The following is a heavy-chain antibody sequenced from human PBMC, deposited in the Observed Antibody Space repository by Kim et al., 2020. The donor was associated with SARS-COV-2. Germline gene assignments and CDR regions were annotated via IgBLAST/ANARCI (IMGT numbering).Heavy chain of an antibody. V-gene: IGHV3-30*04. CDR3: ARPPAGILTDLIQQDAFDI. CDR1: GFTFSSYA. D-gene: IGHD3-9*01. Sequence: GGSLRLSCAASGFTFSSYAMHWVRQAPGKGLEWVAVISYDGSNKYYADSVKGRFTISRDNSKNTLYLQMNSLRAEDTAVYYCARPPAGILTDLIQQDAFDIWGQGTMVTVSS. CDR2: ISYDGSNK. J-gene: IGHJ3*02.